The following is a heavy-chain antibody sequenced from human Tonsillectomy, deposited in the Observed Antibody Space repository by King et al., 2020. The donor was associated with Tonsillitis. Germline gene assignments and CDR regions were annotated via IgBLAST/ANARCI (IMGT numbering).Heavy chain of an antibody. CDR2: IYYSGST. J-gene: IGHJ4*02. CDR3: ARVHPMDSSGWPGFDY. Sequence: QLQESGPGLVKPSQTLSLTCTVSGGSISSGGYYWSWIRQHPGKGLEWIGYIYYSGSTYYNPSLKSRVTISVDTSKNQFSLKLSSVTAADTAVYYCARVHPMDSSGWPGFDYWGQGTLVTVSS. D-gene: IGHD6-19*01. V-gene: IGHV4-31*03. CDR1: GGSISSGGYY.